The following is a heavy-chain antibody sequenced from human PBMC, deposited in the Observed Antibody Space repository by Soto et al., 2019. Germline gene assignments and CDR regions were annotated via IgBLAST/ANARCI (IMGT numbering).Heavy chain of an antibody. Sequence: EVQLVESGGYLVQPGGSLRLSCAASGFSLSSYNMNWVRRPPGKGLEWVSYITTSGGTKYYADSVKGRFTISRDNAENSLYLQMNSLRDEDTAVYYCARDGRRGSFAGWGPIFDYWGQGTPVTVSS. CDR3: ARDGRRGSFAGWGPIFDY. J-gene: IGHJ4*02. V-gene: IGHV3-48*02. CDR1: GFSLSSYN. CDR2: ITTSGGTK. D-gene: IGHD3-16*01.